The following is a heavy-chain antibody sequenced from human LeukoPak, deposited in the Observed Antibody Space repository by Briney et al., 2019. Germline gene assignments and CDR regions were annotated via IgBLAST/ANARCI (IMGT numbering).Heavy chain of an antibody. CDR2: INGRGGII. CDR1: GFTLSSYW. Sequence: GGSLRLSCAASGFTLSSYWMHWVRQAPGKGLEWLSHINGRGGIINYADSVKGRFTISRDNARNSMDLHMSSLGAEDTAVYCCAREGDGSRYYFDYWGQGILVTVSS. D-gene: IGHD2-21*01. V-gene: IGHV3-48*04. CDR3: AREGDGSRYYFDY. J-gene: IGHJ4*02.